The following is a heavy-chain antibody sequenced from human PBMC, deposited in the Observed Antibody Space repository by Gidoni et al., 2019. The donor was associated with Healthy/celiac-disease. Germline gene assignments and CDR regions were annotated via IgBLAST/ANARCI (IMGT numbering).Heavy chain of an antibody. CDR1: GFTFSSYG. V-gene: IGHV3-33*01. CDR2: IWYDGSNK. J-gene: IGHJ6*02. CDR3: ARSLERRSYGMDV. D-gene: IGHD1-1*01. Sequence: QVQLVESGGGVVQPGRSLRLSCAASGFTFSSYGMHWVRQAPGKGLEWGAVIWYDGSNKYYADAVKGRFTISRDNSKNTLYLQMNSLRAEDTAVYYCARSLERRSYGMDVWGQGTTVTVSS.